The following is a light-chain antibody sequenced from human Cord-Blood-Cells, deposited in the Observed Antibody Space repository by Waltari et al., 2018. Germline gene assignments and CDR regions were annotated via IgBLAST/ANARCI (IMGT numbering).Light chain of an antibody. CDR2: EVS. J-gene: IGLJ2*01. CDR3: SSYAGSSVV. V-gene: IGLV2-8*01. CDR1: TRDGGGYNH. Sequence: QSALTQPPSASGSPGQPATIPCPATTRDGGGYNHVSCYQQHPGNAPILMIYEVSKRPSGVPDRFSGSKSGNTASLTVSGLQAEDEADYYCSSYAGSSVVFGGGTKLTVL.